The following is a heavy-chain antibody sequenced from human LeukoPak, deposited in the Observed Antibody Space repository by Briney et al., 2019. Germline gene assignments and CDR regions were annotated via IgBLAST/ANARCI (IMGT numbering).Heavy chain of an antibody. CDR2: INPNSGGT. V-gene: IGHV1-2*06. Sequence: ASVKVSCTASVYTFSGYYMHWVRQAPEQGLEWMGRINPNSGGTNYAQKSQGRVTMTRDTSIGTAYMELSRLRSDDTAVYYCARDWELGDFDYWGQGTLVTVSS. CDR1: VYTFSGYY. J-gene: IGHJ4*02. D-gene: IGHD1-26*01. CDR3: ARDWELGDFDY.